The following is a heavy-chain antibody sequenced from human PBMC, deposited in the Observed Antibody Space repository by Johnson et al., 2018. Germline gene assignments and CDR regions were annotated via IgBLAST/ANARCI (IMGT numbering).Heavy chain of an antibody. CDR2: MNPNSGNT. Sequence: QVQLVQSGAEVKKPGASVKVACKASGYTFTSYDINWVRQATGQGLEWMGWMNPNSGNTGSAQKFQARVTMTRNTSRSTAYMELSSLRSEDTAMYYCARSDIVVVPAATMYDYTFAIWGQGTMVTVSS. V-gene: IGHV1-8*01. J-gene: IGHJ3*02. CDR3: ARSDIVVVPAATMYDYTFAI. D-gene: IGHD2-2*01. CDR1: GYTFTSYD.